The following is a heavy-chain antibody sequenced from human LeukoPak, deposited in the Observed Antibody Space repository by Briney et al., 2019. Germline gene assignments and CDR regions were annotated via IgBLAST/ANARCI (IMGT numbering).Heavy chain of an antibody. D-gene: IGHD6-13*01. CDR2: XXXXXSYI. CDR1: GFTFSSYS. Sequence: GGSLRLSCAASGFTFSSYSMNWVRQAPGKGXXXXXXXXXXXSYIYYADSVKGRFTISRDNAKNSLYPQMNSLRAEDTAVYYCARDKGRIAAAGKYVPYYFDYWGQGTLVTVSS. V-gene: IGHV3-21*01. CDR3: ARDKGRIAAAGKYVPYYFDY. J-gene: IGHJ4*02.